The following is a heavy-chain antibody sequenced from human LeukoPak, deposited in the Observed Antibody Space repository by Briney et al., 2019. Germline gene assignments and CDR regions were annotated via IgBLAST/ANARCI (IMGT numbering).Heavy chain of an antibody. Sequence: PGGSLRLSCAVSGFTFSRYAMSWVRQAPGKGLERVSAISGSGSNTYYADSVKGRFTISRDSSKNTMYLQMNSLRAEDTAVYFCAKSRGYSRDGFDIWGQGTMVTVSS. CDR3: AKSRGYSRDGFDI. V-gene: IGHV3-23*01. D-gene: IGHD4-23*01. CDR2: ISGSGSNT. J-gene: IGHJ3*02. CDR1: GFTFSRYA.